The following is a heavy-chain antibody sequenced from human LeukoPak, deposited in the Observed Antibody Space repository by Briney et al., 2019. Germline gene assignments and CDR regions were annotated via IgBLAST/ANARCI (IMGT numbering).Heavy chain of an antibody. J-gene: IGHJ4*02. CDR3: ARLPLYYDILTGYYRERYYFDY. D-gene: IGHD3-9*01. CDR2: INPSGGST. CDR1: GYTFTSYY. V-gene: IGHV1-46*01. Sequence: ASVKVSCKASGYTFTSYYMHWVRQAPGQGLEWMGIINPSGGSTSYAQKFQGRVTMTRDTSTSTVYMELSSLRSEDTAVYYCARLPLYYDILTGYYRERYYFDYWGQGTLVTVSS.